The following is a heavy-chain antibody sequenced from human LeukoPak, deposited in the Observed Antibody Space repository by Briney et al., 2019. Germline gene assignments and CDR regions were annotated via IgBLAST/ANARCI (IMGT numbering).Heavy chain of an antibody. CDR2: IKQDGGEK. J-gene: IGHJ4*02. Sequence: PGGSLRLSCAASGFYFRDHWMDWVRQAPGKGLEWVANIKQDGGEKYYVDSVKGRFTISRDNAKNPLYLQMNSLRAEDTAVYYCARRWSRDYWGQGTLVTVSS. CDR1: GFYFRDHW. V-gene: IGHV3-7*03. D-gene: IGHD2-15*01. CDR3: ARRWSRDY.